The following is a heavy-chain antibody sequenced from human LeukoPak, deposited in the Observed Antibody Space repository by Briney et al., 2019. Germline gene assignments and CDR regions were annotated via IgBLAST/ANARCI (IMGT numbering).Heavy chain of an antibody. V-gene: IGHV3-23*01. CDR3: ARLPGYYDSSGYFY. CDR2: ISGSGGST. CDR1: GFTFSSYA. J-gene: IGHJ4*02. Sequence: GGSLRLSCAASGFTFSSYAMSWVRQAPGKGLEWVSAISGSGGSTYYADSVKGRFTISRDNAKNSLYLQMNSLRAEDTAVYYCARLPGYYDSSGYFYWGQGTLVTVSS. D-gene: IGHD3-22*01.